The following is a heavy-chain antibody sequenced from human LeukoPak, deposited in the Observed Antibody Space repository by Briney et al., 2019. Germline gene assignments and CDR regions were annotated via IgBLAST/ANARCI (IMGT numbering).Heavy chain of an antibody. CDR3: ARGGGYSYDYQAY. V-gene: IGHV1-2*02. Sequence: ASVTVSRKASGYTFTDYYLHWVRQAPGQGLEWMGWINPNSGGTNYAQKLQGGVTLTRDTSITTAYMELTRLRSDDTAVYYCARGGGYSYDYQAYWGQGTLVTVSS. J-gene: IGHJ4*02. D-gene: IGHD5-18*01. CDR2: INPNSGGT. CDR1: GYTFTDYY.